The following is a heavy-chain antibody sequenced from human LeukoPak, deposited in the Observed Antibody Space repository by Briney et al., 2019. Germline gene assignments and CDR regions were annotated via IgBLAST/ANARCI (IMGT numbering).Heavy chain of an antibody. J-gene: IGHJ4*02. CDR1: GYTFTGYY. Sequence: GASVKVSCKASGYTFTGYYMHWARQAPGQGLEWMGWINPNSGGTNYAQKFQGWVTMTRDTSISTAYMELSRLRSDDTAVYYCARGWSSGYDRWDYFDYWGQGTLVTVSS. CDR3: ARGWSSGYDRWDYFDY. CDR2: INPNSGGT. V-gene: IGHV1-2*04. D-gene: IGHD5-12*01.